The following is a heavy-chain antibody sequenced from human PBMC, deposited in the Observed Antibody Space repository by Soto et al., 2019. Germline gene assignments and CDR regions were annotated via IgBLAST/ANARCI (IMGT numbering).Heavy chain of an antibody. CDR2: IIPIFGTA. CDR3: ARDRVVVVITVQYYYGMDV. J-gene: IGHJ6*02. V-gene: IGHV1-69*13. Sequence: SVKVSCKASGGTFSIYAISWVRQAPGQGLEWMGGIIPIFGTANYAQKFQGRVAITADESTSTAYMELSSLRSEDTAVYYCARDRVVVVITVQYYYGMDVWGQGTTVTVSS. CDR1: GGTFSIYA. D-gene: IGHD3-22*01.